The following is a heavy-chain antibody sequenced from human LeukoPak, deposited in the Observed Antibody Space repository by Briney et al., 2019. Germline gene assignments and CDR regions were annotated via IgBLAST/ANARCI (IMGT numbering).Heavy chain of an antibody. Sequence: GGSLRLSCAASGFTFSSYSMNWVRQAPGKGLEWVSSISTSSSYIYYADSVKGRFTISRDNARKSLYLQMNSLRADDTAVYYCARGASVVAGSDNAFDIWGQGTMVTVSS. J-gene: IGHJ3*02. CDR1: GFTFSSYS. V-gene: IGHV3-21*01. CDR2: ISTSSSYI. CDR3: ARGASVVAGSDNAFDI. D-gene: IGHD6-19*01.